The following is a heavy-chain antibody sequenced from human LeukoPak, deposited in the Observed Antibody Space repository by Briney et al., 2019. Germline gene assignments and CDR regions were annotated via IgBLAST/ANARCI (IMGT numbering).Heavy chain of an antibody. CDR2: IFYSGST. J-gene: IGHJ6*04. Sequence: SETLSLTCTVSGDSVSNYYWTWIRQPPGKGLEWIGYIFYSGSTNFNPSLKSRVTMSVDTSKNQFSLKLSSVTAADTAVYHCARGPDYGDHQRPDYYYFGMDVWGKGTTVTVSP. CDR1: GDSVSNYY. CDR3: ARGPDYGDHQRPDYYYFGMDV. V-gene: IGHV4-59*02. D-gene: IGHD4-17*01.